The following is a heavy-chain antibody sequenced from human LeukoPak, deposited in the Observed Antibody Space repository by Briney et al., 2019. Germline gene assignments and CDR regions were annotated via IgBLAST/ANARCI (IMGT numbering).Heavy chain of an antibody. CDR1: GGSFSAYY. CDR2: INHSGST. J-gene: IGHJ4*02. CDR3: ARGDPAFDY. Sequence: PSETLSLTCAVYGGSFSAYYWSWIRQPPGNGLEWMGEINHSGSTNYTPSLSSQVTISADTSKNHFSLKLRSLTVSDTAVYYCARGDPAFDYWGQGTLVTVSS. D-gene: IGHD6-25*01. V-gene: IGHV4-34*01.